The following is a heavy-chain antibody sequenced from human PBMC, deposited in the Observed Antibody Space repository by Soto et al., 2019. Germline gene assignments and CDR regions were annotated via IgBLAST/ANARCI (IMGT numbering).Heavy chain of an antibody. V-gene: IGHV3-21*01. CDR1: GFTFSSYS. CDR3: ARDPGGDAIAVAYDY. D-gene: IGHD6-19*01. CDR2: ISSSSSYI. J-gene: IGHJ4*02. Sequence: EVQLVESGGGLVKPGGSLRLSCAASGFTFSSYSMNWVRQAPGKGLEWVSSISSSSSYIYYADSVKGRSTISRDNAKNSLYLQMNRLRAEDTAVYYCARDPGGDAIAVAYDYWGQGTLVTVSS.